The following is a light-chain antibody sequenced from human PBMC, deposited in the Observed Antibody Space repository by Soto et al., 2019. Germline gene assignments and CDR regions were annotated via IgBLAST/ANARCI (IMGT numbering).Light chain of an antibody. Sequence: EIVMTQSPATLSVSPGERVTLSCRASQSVFSSLAWYQQKPGQAPRLLIYGAATRATGIPARFSGSGSGTEFTLTISSLQSEDFAVSYCQQYHSWPAFGRGTKVEIK. CDR2: GAA. V-gene: IGKV3-15*01. CDR3: QQYHSWPA. CDR1: QSVFSS. J-gene: IGKJ4*02.